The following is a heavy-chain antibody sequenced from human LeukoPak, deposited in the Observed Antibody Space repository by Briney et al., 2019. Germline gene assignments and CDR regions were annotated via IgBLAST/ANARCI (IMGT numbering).Heavy chain of an antibody. J-gene: IGHJ4*02. D-gene: IGHD3-22*01. CDR2: ISSSSSYI. Sequence: GGSLRLSCAASGFTFSSYSMNWVRQAPGKRLEWVSSISSSSSYIYYADSVKGRFTISRDNAKNSLYLQMNSLRAEDTAVYYCARVSQYYYDSSGYPEPFDYWGQGTLVTVSS. V-gene: IGHV3-21*01. CDR3: ARVSQYYYDSSGYPEPFDY. CDR1: GFTFSSYS.